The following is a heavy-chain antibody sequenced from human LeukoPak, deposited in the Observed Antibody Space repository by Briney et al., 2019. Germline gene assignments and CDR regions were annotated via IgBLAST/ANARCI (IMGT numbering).Heavy chain of an antibody. V-gene: IGHV3-15*07. D-gene: IGHD2-21*02. CDR2: IRSNSEGGTA. CDR1: GFTFTNAW. Sequence: GGSLRLSCAASGFTFTNAWMNWVRQAPGKGLEWVGRIRSNSEGGTADYAAPVEGRFTISRHDSESTMYLQMNSLKTEDTAVYYCTTDRDALRYWGQGTPVTVSS. CDR3: TTDRDALRY. J-gene: IGHJ4*02.